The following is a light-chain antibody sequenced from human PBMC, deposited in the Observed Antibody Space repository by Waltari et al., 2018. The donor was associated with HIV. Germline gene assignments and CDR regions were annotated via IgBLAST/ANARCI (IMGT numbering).Light chain of an antibody. CDR1: SSDVGAYNF. V-gene: IGLV2-8*01. CDR2: EVN. Sequence: QSALTQPPSASGSPEQSVTISCTGTSSDVGAYNFSSWYQQRPGQAPKLIIFEVNKRPSGVPDRFSGSKSVNTASLTVSGLQAEDEADYYCSSFAGTNSHVVFGGGTKLTVL. CDR3: SSFAGTNSHVV. J-gene: IGLJ2*01.